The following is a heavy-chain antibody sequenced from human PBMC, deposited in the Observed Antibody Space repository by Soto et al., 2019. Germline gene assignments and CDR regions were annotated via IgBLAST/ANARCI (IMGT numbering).Heavy chain of an antibody. CDR1: GASFNRNNW. CDR2: IYHSGST. J-gene: IGHJ4*02. Sequence: PSETLSLTCTVSGASFNRNNWWSWVRQAPGKGLEWIGEIYHSGSTNYNPSLKSRVTISVDKSKNQFSLKLSSVTAADTAVYYCARSITFDWLFFDYWGQGTLVTVSS. V-gene: IGHV4-4*02. D-gene: IGHD3-9*01. CDR3: ARSITFDWLFFDY.